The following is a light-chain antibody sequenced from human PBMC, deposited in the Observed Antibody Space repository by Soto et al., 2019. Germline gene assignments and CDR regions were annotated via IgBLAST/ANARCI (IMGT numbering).Light chain of an antibody. Sequence: DIQMTQSPSSLSAFVGDRVTITCQAGQDISNYLNWYQQKPGKAPQLLIYDASTLKTGVPPRFSGSGSGTDFTFTISSLQPEDIATYYCQQYDSPSITFGQGTRLEIK. CDR3: QQYDSPSIT. CDR1: QDISNY. V-gene: IGKV1-33*01. CDR2: DAS. J-gene: IGKJ5*01.